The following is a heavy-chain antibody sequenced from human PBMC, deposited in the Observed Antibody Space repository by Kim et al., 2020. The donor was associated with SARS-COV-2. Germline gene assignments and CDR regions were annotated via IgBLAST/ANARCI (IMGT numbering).Heavy chain of an antibody. V-gene: IGHV3-30*13. Sequence: NNKYYADSVKCRFTISRDNSKIRLYLQMHSLRVEDTAVYYCAREPGDQGYWGQGSLVTVSS. CDR3: AREPGDQGY. J-gene: IGHJ4*02. D-gene: IGHD7-27*01. CDR2: NNK.